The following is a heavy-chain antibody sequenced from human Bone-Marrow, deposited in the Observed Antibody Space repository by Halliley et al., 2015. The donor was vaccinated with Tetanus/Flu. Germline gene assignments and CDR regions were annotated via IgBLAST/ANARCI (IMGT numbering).Heavy chain of an antibody. J-gene: IGHJ4*02. CDR3: ARASDYASSSRAFY. CDR2: MYSGGTT. V-gene: IGHV4-30-4*01. D-gene: IGHD6-6*01. Sequence: WIGYMYSGGTTSYRPSLKSRLAISLDMSKNHFSLKLNSGTAADTAVYYCARASDYASSSRAFYWGQGSLVTVSS.